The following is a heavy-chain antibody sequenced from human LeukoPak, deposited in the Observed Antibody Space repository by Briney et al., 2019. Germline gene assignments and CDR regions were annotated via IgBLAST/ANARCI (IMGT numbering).Heavy chain of an antibody. CDR1: GGTFSIYA. V-gene: IGHV1-18*01. CDR2: ISAYNGNT. D-gene: IGHD3-9*01. Sequence: GASVTVSCTASGGTFSIYAISWVRQAPGQGLEWMGWISAYNGNTNYAQKLQGRVTMTTDTSTSTAYMELRSLRSDDTAVYYCARDQPFYYDILTGEFDYWGQGTLVTVSS. J-gene: IGHJ4*02. CDR3: ARDQPFYYDILTGEFDY.